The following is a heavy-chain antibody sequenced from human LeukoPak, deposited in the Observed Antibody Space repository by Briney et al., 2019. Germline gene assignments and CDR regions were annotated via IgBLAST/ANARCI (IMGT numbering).Heavy chain of an antibody. CDR3: ARGHTAVTRHFDF. CDR1: GYTFTDYC. J-gene: IGHJ4*02. Sequence: GASVKVSCKASGYTFTDYCMHWVRQAPGQGLEWMGWINPNSGGTNYAQKFQGRVTMTGDPSISTAYMELSRLRSDDTAVYYCARGHTAVTRHFDFWGQGTLVTVSS. CDR2: INPNSGGT. V-gene: IGHV1-2*02. D-gene: IGHD4-17*01.